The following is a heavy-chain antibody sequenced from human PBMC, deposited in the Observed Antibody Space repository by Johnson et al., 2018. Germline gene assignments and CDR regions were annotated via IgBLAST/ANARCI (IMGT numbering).Heavy chain of an antibody. D-gene: IGHD3-16*02. V-gene: IGHV1-69*01. J-gene: IGHJ6*02. Sequence: VQLVESGAEVKKPGSSVKVSCKASGGTFSSYAISWVRQAPGQGLEWMGGIIPIFGTANYAQKFQGRVTITADESTSTAYMELGSLRSEDTAVYYCAKVGTYDYVWGSYRSYGMDVWGQGTTVTVSS. CDR1: GGTFSSYA. CDR3: AKVGTYDYVWGSYRSYGMDV. CDR2: IIPIFGTA.